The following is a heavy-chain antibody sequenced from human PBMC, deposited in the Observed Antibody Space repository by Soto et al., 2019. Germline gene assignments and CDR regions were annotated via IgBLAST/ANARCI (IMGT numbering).Heavy chain of an antibody. J-gene: IGHJ6*03. CDR2: ISGSGGST. Sequence: EVQLLESGGGLVQPGGSLRLSCAASGFTFSSYAMSWVRQAPGKGLEWVSAISGSGGSTYYADSVKGRFTISRYNSKNTLYLQMNSVRAEDTAVYYCAKVVGYCSGGSCYYYYYYYYYMDVWGKGTTVTVSS. V-gene: IGHV3-23*01. D-gene: IGHD2-15*01. CDR1: GFTFSSYA. CDR3: AKVVGYCSGGSCYYYYYYYYYMDV.